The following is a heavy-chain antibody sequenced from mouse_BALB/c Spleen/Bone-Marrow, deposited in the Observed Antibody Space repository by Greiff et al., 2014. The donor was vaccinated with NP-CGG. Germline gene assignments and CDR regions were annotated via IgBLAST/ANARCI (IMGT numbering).Heavy chain of an antibody. J-gene: IGHJ4*01. Sequence: QSGAELVKPGASVTLSCKASGYTFTSYYMYWVKQRPGQGLEWIGEINPNNDGTNFNEKFKSKATLTVDKSSSTAYMQLSSVTSEDSAVYYCARAAYDPYAMDYWGQGTSVTVSS. CDR1: GYTFTSYY. CDR2: INPNNDGT. CDR3: ARAAYDPYAMDY. V-gene: IGHV1S81*02. D-gene: IGHD2-3*01.